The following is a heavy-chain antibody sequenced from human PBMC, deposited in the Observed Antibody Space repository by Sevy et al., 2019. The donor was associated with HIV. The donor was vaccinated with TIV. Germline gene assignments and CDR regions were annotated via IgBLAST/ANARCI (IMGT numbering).Heavy chain of an antibody. V-gene: IGHV3-49*04. J-gene: IGHJ4*02. D-gene: IGHD3-16*02. Sequence: GGSLRLSCTASGFTFGDYAMSWVRQAPGKGLEWVGFIRSKAYGGTKEYAGSVKGRFTISRDDSKSTAYLKMNSLKTEDTAVYYCTRVGTFGGVIVGNYWGQGTLVTVSS. CDR1: GFTFGDYA. CDR2: IRSKAYGGTK. CDR3: TRVGTFGGVIVGNY.